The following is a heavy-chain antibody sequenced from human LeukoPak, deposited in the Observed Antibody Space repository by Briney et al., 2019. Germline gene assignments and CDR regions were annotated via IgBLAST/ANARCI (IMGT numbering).Heavy chain of an antibody. J-gene: IGHJ4*02. CDR2: INPTGGST. CDR3: ARTAARRFDY. CDR1: GYTFPSYF. D-gene: IGHD6-6*01. Sequence: ASVKVSCKPSGYTFPSYFMHWVRQAPGQGLEWMGIINPTGGSTTYAQKFQGRVTMTRDTSTSTVYMELSSLRSDDTAVYYCARTAARRFDYWGRGTLVTVSS. V-gene: IGHV1-46*01.